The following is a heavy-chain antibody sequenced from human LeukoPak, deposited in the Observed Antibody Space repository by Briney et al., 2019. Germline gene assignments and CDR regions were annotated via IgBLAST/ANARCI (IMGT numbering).Heavy chain of an antibody. CDR3: AREDTAYCGGDC. D-gene: IGHD2-21*01. CDR2: IIPIFGTA. Sequence: GASVKVSCKASGGTFSSYAISWVRQAPGQGLEWMGGIIPIFGTANYAQKFQGRITITADESTSTAYMELSSLRSEDTAVYYCAREDTAYCGGDCWGQGTLVTVSS. J-gene: IGHJ4*02. CDR1: GGTFSSYA. V-gene: IGHV1-69*13.